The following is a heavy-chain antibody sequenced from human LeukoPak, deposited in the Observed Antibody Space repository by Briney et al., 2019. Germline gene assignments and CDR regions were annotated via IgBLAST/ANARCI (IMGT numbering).Heavy chain of an antibody. J-gene: IGHJ4*02. CDR2: IYPRDSTT. V-gene: IGHV5-51*01. CDR3: ARLDILTGTAFDY. D-gene: IGHD3-9*01. CDR1: GYSFTSYW. Sequence: GESLKISCKGSGYSFTSYWIGWVRQMPGKGLEWMGIIYPRDSTTLYSPSFQGQVTISADKSISTAYLQWSSLKASDTAMYYCARLDILTGTAFDYWGQGTLVTVSS.